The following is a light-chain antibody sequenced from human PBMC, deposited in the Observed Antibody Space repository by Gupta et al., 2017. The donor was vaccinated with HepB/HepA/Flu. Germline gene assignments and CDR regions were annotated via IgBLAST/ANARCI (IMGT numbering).Light chain of an antibody. CDR1: QSLLHSDGYTY. J-gene: IGKJ1*01. V-gene: IGKV2-28*01. CDR3: MQDRQTWT. CDR2: LGS. Sequence: DIVMTQSPLSLPVTPGEPASISCRSSQSLLHSDGYTYLDWYLQKPGQSPQLMIYLGSNRDSGVTDRFSGSGAGKDFTLKSSRVEDEDVGVYYCMQDRQTWTFGHGTTVDIK.